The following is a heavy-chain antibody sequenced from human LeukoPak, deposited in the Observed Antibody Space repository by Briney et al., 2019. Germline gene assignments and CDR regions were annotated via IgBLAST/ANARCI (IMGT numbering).Heavy chain of an antibody. CDR3: ARLVQVGGGFDY. CDR1: GYSFTSYW. Sequence: GESLKISCKGSGYSFTSYWIGWVRQLPGKRLEWMGIIYPGDSDTRYSPSFQGQVTIAADKSISTAYLQRSSLEASDADFYDSARLVQVGGGFDYWGQGTLVTVSS. V-gene: IGHV5-51*01. J-gene: IGHJ4*02. D-gene: IGHD3-10*01. CDR2: IYPGDSDT.